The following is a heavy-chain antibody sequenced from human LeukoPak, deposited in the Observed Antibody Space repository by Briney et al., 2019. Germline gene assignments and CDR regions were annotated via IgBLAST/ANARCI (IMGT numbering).Heavy chain of an antibody. V-gene: IGHV3-11*04. CDR3: ARVPYDFWSGTYYMDV. Sequence: PSETLSLTCAVSGYSISSGYYWGWIRQAPGKGLEWVSYISSSGSTIYYADSVKGRFTISRDNAKNSLYLQMNSLRAEDTAVYYCARVPYDFWSGTYYMDVWGKGTTVTVSS. D-gene: IGHD3-3*01. J-gene: IGHJ6*03. CDR1: GYSISSGYY. CDR2: ISSSGSTI.